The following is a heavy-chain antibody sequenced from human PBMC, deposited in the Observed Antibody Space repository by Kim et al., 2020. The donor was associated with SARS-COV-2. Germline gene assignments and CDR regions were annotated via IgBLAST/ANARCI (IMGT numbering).Heavy chain of an antibody. CDR1: GFTFSDYN. CDR3: ATNEPY. Sequence: GGSLRLSCAASGFTFSDYNMNWVRQPPGKGLEWVSYISSSGTTIYYADSVKGGFTISRDNAKKSLYLQMDSLRAEDTAVYYCATNEPYWGQGTLVTVSS. J-gene: IGHJ4*02. CDR2: ISSSGTTI. D-gene: IGHD1-1*01. V-gene: IGHV3-48*03.